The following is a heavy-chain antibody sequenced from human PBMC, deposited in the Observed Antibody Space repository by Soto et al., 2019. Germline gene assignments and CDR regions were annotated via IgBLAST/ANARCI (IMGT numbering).Heavy chain of an antibody. CDR3: AREDGDYVLSPLFDP. V-gene: IGHV3-30-3*01. J-gene: IGHJ5*02. CDR1: GFTFSSYA. CDR2: ISYDGSNK. Sequence: QVQLVESGGGVVQPGRSLRLSCAASGFTFSSYAMHWVRQAPGKGLEWVAVISYDGSNKYYADSVKGRFTISRDNSVNTLYLEMTSLRAEDTAVYYCAREDGDYVLSPLFDPWGQGTLVTVSS. D-gene: IGHD4-17*01.